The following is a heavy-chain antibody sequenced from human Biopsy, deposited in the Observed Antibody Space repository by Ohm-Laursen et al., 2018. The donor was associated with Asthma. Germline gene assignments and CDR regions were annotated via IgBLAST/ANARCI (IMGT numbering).Heavy chain of an antibody. CDR1: GYTFNSAG. Sequence: ASVKVSCKASGYTFNSAGITWVRQAPGQGIEWMGWISVYNGNTKVAQKLQDRVTMITDTSTSTAYMELRSLRSDDTAVYFCARAVDYSHYYGVDVWGQGTTVTVS. V-gene: IGHV1-18*01. CDR3: ARAVDYSHYYGVDV. J-gene: IGHJ6*02. D-gene: IGHD3-10*01. CDR2: ISVYNGNT.